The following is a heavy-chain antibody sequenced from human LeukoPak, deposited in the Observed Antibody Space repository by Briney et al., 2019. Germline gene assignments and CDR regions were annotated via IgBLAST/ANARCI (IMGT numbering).Heavy chain of an antibody. CDR3: ARIFDI. V-gene: IGHV4-61*08. CDR2: IFYNGKT. CDR1: GASFSSGGQY. Sequence: PSETLSLTCTLSGASFSSGGQYWGWVRQTPGKGLEWIGDIFYNGKTNYNPSLKSRVTISLDTSRSQFSLRLSSVTAADTGVYYCARIFDIWGRGTLVTVSS. J-gene: IGHJ4*02.